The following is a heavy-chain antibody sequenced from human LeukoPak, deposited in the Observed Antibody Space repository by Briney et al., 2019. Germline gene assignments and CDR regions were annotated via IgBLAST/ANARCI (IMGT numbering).Heavy chain of an antibody. J-gene: IGHJ3*02. V-gene: IGHV4-59*12. Sequence: SETLSLTCTVSGGSISSYYWSWIRQPPGKGLEWIGYIYYSGSTNYNPSLKSRVTISVDTSKNQFSLKLSSVTAADTAVYYCARRTTIFGVVIQDAFDIWGQGTMVTVSS. D-gene: IGHD3-3*01. CDR2: IYYSGST. CDR3: ARRTTIFGVVIQDAFDI. CDR1: GGSISSYY.